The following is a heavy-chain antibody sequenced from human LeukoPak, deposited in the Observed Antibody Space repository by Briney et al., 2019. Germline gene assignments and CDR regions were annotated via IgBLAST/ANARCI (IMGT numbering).Heavy chain of an antibody. CDR3: ARVPGPTMVRGVPKYYFDY. Sequence: GGSLRLSCAASGFTFSSYAMSWVRQAPGEGLQWVSGIRGSGSGTYYADSVRGRFTISRDNSKNTLYLQMNSLRAEDTAVYYCARVPGPTMVRGVPKYYFDYWGQGTLVTVSS. J-gene: IGHJ4*02. CDR2: IRGSGSGT. V-gene: IGHV3-23*01. CDR1: GFTFSSYA. D-gene: IGHD3-10*01.